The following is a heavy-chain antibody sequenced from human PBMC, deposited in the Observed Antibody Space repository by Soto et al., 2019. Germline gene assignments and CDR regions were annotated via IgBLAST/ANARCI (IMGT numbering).Heavy chain of an antibody. CDR1: VFTFSSYE. V-gene: IGHV3-48*03. Sequence: PWRSLRLSCSASVFTFSSYEMNWFRQAPGKGLEWVSYISSSGSTIYYADSVKGRFTISRDNAKNSLYLQMNSLRAEDTAVYYCGRETNWNYGNLDYWGQGTLVTVSS. J-gene: IGHJ4*02. CDR3: GRETNWNYGNLDY. D-gene: IGHD1-7*01. CDR2: ISSSGSTI.